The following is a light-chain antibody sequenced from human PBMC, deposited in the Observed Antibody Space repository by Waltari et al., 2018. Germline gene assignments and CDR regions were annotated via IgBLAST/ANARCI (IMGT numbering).Light chain of an antibody. J-gene: IGKJ5*01. CDR2: GAF. CDR1: QGISDN. Sequence: EIVMTQSPATLSVSLGERATLSCRASQGISDNLAWYQQKPGQSPRLLIYGAFTRATGIPARFSGSGSGTEFTLTISSLQSEDSAVYYCQQYNRWPPITFGQGTRLEIK. V-gene: IGKV3-15*01. CDR3: QQYNRWPPIT.